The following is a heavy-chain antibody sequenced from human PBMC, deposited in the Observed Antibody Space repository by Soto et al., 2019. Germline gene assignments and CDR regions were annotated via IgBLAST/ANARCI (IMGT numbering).Heavy chain of an antibody. Sequence: SETLSLTCTVSGGSISSGGYYWSWIHQHPGTGLEWIGYIYYSGSTYYNPSLKSRVTISVDTSKNQFSLKLSSVTAADTAVYYCARDSGDGYKPHFDYWGQGTLGTGS. D-gene: IGHD5-12*01. J-gene: IGHJ4*02. CDR2: IYYSGST. V-gene: IGHV4-31*03. CDR1: GGSISSGGYY. CDR3: ARDSGDGYKPHFDY.